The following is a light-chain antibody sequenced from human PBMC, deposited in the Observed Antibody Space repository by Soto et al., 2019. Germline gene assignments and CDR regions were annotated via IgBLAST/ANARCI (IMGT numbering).Light chain of an antibody. J-gene: IGKJ2*01. CDR1: QTISTY. Sequence: DIQMTQSPSSLSASVGDRVTITCRASQTISTYLNWYQQNPGKAPKLLIYAASTLQSGVPSRFSGSGSGTDFTLTISSLQPEDFANYSCQPSPGIPYTFGQGTKLAIK. CDR3: QPSPGIPYT. V-gene: IGKV1-39*01. CDR2: AAS.